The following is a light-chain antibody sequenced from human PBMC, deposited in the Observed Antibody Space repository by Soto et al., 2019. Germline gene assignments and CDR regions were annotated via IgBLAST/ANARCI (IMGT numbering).Light chain of an antibody. CDR3: QRYNSYPLT. J-gene: IGKJ4*01. Sequence: DIQMTQSPSTLSASVGDRVTITCRASQTISSWLAWYQQKPGQAPKLLIYKASSLESAVPSRFSGSGSGTEFTLTISGLQPDDFASYYCQRYNSYPLTFGGGTKVDIK. CDR2: KAS. CDR1: QTISSW. V-gene: IGKV1-5*03.